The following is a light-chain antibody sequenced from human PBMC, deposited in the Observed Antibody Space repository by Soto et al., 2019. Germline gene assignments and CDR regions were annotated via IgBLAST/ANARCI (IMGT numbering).Light chain of an antibody. CDR2: GAS. J-gene: IGKJ2*01. CDR3: QQYGSSPTYT. V-gene: IGKV3-20*01. CDR1: QSVSSGY. Sequence: EIVLTQSPGTLSLSPGERATLSCRASQSVSSGYLAWYQQKPGQAPRLLIYGASSRATGIPDRCSGSGSVTDFTLTISRLEPEDFAVYYCQQYGSSPTYTFGQGTKLEIK.